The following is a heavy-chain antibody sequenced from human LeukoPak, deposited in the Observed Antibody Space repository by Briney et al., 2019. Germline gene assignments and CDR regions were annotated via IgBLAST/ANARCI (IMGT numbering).Heavy chain of an antibody. CDR1: GFTFSTYN. Sequence: PGGSLRLSCAASGFTFSTYNMNWVRQAPDKGLEWVSSISGSSRHIYYADSLKGRFTISRDNAKNSLYLQMNSLRAEDTAVYYCAKDLLNGDYVSYYYGMDVWGQGTTVTVSS. D-gene: IGHD4-17*01. V-gene: IGHV3-21*04. CDR3: AKDLLNGDYVSYYYGMDV. CDR2: ISGSSRHI. J-gene: IGHJ6*02.